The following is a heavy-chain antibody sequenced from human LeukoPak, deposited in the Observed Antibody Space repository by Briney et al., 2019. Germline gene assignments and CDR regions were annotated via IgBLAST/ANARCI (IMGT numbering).Heavy chain of an antibody. Sequence: SETVSLTCAVCGRSFNCYYWRWLRPPPGKGVEWIGDINHSGNTNYNPSLERRVTITVDAYKKLFPQKESCVTAADGAVYLCGRAPRVSPIPQYWAQGPLHPVPS. CDR1: GRSFNCYY. V-gene: IGHV4-34*01. CDR2: INHSGNT. J-gene: IGHJ4*02. CDR3: GRAPRVSPIPQY.